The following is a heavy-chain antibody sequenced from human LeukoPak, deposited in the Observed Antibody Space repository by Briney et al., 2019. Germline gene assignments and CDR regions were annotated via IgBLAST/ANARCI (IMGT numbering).Heavy chain of an antibody. Sequence: SETLSLTCTVSGGSILSSSYYWGWIRQPPGKGLEWIGSIYYSGNTDYNPSLKSRVTISVETSKNQFSLKLSSVTAADTAVYYCARDRFDDSSGYYYHYFYYMDDWGKGTTVTVSS. V-gene: IGHV4-39*07. CDR1: GGSILSSSYY. CDR2: IYYSGNT. J-gene: IGHJ6*03. CDR3: ARDRFDDSSGYYYHYFYYMDD. D-gene: IGHD3-22*01.